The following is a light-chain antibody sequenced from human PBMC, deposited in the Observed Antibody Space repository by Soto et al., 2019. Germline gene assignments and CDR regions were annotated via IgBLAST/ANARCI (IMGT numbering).Light chain of an antibody. CDR3: ATWDDSLNGLV. Sequence: QSVLTQPPSASGTPGQRVTISCSGSSSNIGSNTVNWYQQLPRTAPKLLIYRHDQRPSGVPARFSGSKSGTSASLAISGLQSEDEADYYCATWDDSLNGLVFGGGTKLTVL. CDR1: SSNIGSNT. CDR2: RHD. J-gene: IGLJ3*02. V-gene: IGLV1-44*01.